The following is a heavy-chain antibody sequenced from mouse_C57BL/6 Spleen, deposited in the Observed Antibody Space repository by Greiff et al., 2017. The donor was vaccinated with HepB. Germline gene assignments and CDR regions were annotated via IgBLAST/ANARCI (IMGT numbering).Heavy chain of an antibody. CDR2: INPNNGGT. D-gene: IGHD1-1*01. J-gene: IGHJ4*01. Sequence: VQLQQSGPELVKPGAYLKISCKASGHTFTDYYMNWVKQSHGKSLEWIGDINPNNGGTSYNQKFKGKATLTVDKSSSTAYMELRSLTSEDSAVYYCARTYYYGSSYAMDYWGQGTSVTVSS. CDR3: ARTYYYGSSYAMDY. V-gene: IGHV1-26*01. CDR1: GHTFTDYY.